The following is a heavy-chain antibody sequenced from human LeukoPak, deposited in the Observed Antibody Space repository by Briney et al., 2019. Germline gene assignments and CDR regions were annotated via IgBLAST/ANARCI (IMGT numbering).Heavy chain of an antibody. D-gene: IGHD2-15*01. Sequence: SETLSLTCTVSGGSLSSYYWSWIRQPAGKGLEWIGRIYTSGSTNYNPSLKSRVTMSVDTSKNQFSLKLSSVTAADTAVYYCARDGNCSGGSCYLDWFDPWGQGTLVTVSS. CDR2: IYTSGST. CDR1: GGSLSSYY. J-gene: IGHJ5*02. CDR3: ARDGNCSGGSCYLDWFDP. V-gene: IGHV4-4*07.